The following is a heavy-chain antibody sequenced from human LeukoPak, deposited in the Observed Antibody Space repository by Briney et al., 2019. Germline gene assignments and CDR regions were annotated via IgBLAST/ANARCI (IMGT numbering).Heavy chain of an antibody. CDR3: ARDRLRVAAAGTLNWFDP. Sequence: RASVKVSCKASAYTFTGYYMYWVRQAPGQGLEWMGWINPNSGGTNYAQKFQGRVTMTRDTSISTAYMELSRLRSDDTAVYYCARDRLRVAAAGTLNWFDPWGQGTLVTVSS. V-gene: IGHV1-2*02. J-gene: IGHJ5*02. CDR1: AYTFTGYY. CDR2: INPNSGGT. D-gene: IGHD6-13*01.